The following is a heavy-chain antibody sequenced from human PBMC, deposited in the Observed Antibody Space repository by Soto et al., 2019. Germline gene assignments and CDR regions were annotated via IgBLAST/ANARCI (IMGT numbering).Heavy chain of an antibody. J-gene: IGHJ3*02. V-gene: IGHV3-30*18. D-gene: IGHD7-27*01. CDR2: ISYDGSNK. CDR1: GFTFSSYG. CDR3: AKDHSQLGITAFDI. Sequence: GGSLRLSCAASGFTFSSYGMHWVRQAPGKGLEWVAVISYDGSNKYYADSVKGRFTISRDNFKNTLYLQMNSLRAEDTAVYYCAKDHSQLGITAFDIWGQGTMVTVSS.